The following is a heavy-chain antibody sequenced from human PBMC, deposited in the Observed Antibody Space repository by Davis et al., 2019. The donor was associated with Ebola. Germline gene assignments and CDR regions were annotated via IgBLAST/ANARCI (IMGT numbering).Heavy chain of an antibody. D-gene: IGHD4-23*01. J-gene: IGHJ6*02. Sequence: PGGSLRLSCAASGFTFSSYWMSWVRQAPGKGLEWVANIKQDGSEKYYVDSVKGRFTISRDNAKNSLYLQMNSLRAEDTAVYYCANSGSTVVGQYYYYYGMDVWGQGTTVTVSS. CDR2: IKQDGSEK. CDR1: GFTFSSYW. CDR3: ANSGSTVVGQYYYYYGMDV. V-gene: IGHV3-7*03.